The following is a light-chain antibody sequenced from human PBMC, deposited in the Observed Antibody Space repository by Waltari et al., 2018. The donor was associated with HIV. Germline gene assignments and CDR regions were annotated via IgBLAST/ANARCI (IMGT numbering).Light chain of an antibody. CDR2: EVY. CDR1: PRAIDPLNY. Sequence: QSALTQPASVSGSPGQSITIPCPGPPRAIDPLNYVSWYQQHPGNVPKLIFFEVYYRPAGLSDRFSASKSGNTASLTISDLQPEDEADYFCSSYSTRNFLMFGGGTKLTVL. V-gene: IGLV2-14*03. CDR3: SSYSTRNFLM. J-gene: IGLJ3*02.